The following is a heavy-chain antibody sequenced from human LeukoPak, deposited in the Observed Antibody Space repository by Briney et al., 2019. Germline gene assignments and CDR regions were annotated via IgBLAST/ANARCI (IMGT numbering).Heavy chain of an antibody. Sequence: GGSLRLSCAASGFIFSSYSMNWVRQAPGKGLEWVSTITKSGDQTHYADSVRGLFTISRDIFKNTLYLQMNSLRAEDTAVYHCVKSAGKDGYRDVFDIWGQGTVVTVSS. V-gene: IGHV3-21*04. CDR1: GFIFSSYS. D-gene: IGHD5-24*01. CDR2: ITKSGDQT. CDR3: VKSAGKDGYRDVFDI. J-gene: IGHJ3*02.